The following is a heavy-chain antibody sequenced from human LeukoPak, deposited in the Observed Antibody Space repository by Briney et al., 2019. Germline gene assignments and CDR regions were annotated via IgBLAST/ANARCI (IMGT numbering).Heavy chain of an antibody. CDR3: ARHPLQIFGVVTREDY. V-gene: IGHV4-39*01. CDR2: IYYSGST. D-gene: IGHD3-3*01. Sequence: NTSETLSLTCTVSGGSISSSSCYWGWIRQPPGKGLEWIGSIYYSGSTYYNPSLKSRVTISVDTSKNQFSLKLSSVTAADTAVYYCARHPLQIFGVVTREDYWGQGTLVTVSS. CDR1: GGSISSSSCY. J-gene: IGHJ4*02.